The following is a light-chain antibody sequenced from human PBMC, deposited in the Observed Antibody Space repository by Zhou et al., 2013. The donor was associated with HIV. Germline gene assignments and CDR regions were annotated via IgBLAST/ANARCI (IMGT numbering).Light chain of an antibody. J-gene: IGKJ3*01. Sequence: DIQMTQSPSTLSASVGDRVTITCRASQSISSWLAWYQQKPGKAPKLLIYKASSLESGVPSRFSGSGSGTEFTLTINSLQPEDCATYYCQQGHSTPLTFGPGTRVEMK. CDR2: KAS. V-gene: IGKV1-5*03. CDR3: QQGHSTPLT. CDR1: QSISSW.